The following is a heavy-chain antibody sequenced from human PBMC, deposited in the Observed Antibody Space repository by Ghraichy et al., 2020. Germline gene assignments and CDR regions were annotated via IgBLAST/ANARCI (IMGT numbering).Heavy chain of an antibody. V-gene: IGHV3-48*02. Sequence: GSLRLSCAASGFTFSSYSMNWVRQAPGKGLEWVSYISSSSSTIYYADSVKGRFTISRDNAKNSLYLQMNSLRDEDTAVYYCARVHYYDFWSGNYFDYWGQGTLVTVSS. CDR2: ISSSSSTI. CDR3: ARVHYYDFWSGNYFDY. J-gene: IGHJ4*02. CDR1: GFTFSSYS. D-gene: IGHD3-3*01.